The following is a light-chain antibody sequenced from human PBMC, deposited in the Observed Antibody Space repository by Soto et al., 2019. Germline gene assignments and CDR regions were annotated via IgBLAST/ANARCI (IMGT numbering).Light chain of an antibody. CDR1: HSVSSN. CDR3: HQYGSATGT. CDR2: SXS. J-gene: IGKJ1*01. V-gene: IGKV3-15*01. Sequence: DKVMAQSAATLSVSPGERANLSCRATHSVSSNLACYQRKPGQAPRLXIDSXSTRATGIPDSRSGSGSATDFTLTISRMDPEDFAVYYCHQYGSATGTFGQGTKVDIK.